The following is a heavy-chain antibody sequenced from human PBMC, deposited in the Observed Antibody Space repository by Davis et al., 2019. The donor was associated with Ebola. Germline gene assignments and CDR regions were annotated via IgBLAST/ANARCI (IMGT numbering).Heavy chain of an antibody. CDR2: ISSSGSSM. CDR3: ARAGRGYSYGWGNWFDP. Sequence: PGGSLRLSCAASGFSFSDYYMTWIRQAPGKGLEWLSYISSSGSSMNYADSVKGRFTISRDNSKNTLYLQMNSLRAEDTAVYYCARAGRGYSYGWGNWFDPWGQGTQVTVSS. CDR1: GFSFSDYY. V-gene: IGHV3-11*04. J-gene: IGHJ5*02. D-gene: IGHD5-18*01.